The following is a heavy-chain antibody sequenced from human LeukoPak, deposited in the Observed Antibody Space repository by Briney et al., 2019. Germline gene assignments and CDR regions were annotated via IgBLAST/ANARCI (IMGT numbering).Heavy chain of an antibody. J-gene: IGHJ3*02. V-gene: IGHV3-23*01. D-gene: IGHD5-24*01. CDR1: GFSMSIHW. CDR2: ISGSGGST. Sequence: PGGSLRLSCVVSGFSMSIHWMSWVRQAPGKGLEWVSAISGSGGSTYYADSVKGRFTISRDNSKNTLYLQMNSLRAEDTAVYYCAKKGGRDGYSDAFDIWGQGTMVTVSS. CDR3: AKKGGRDGYSDAFDI.